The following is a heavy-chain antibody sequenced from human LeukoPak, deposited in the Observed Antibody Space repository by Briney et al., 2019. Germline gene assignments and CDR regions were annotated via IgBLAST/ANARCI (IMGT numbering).Heavy chain of an antibody. CDR2: INSDGSST. Sequence: ETLSLTCAVYGGSFSGYYWSWIRQPPGKGLVWVSRINSDGSSTSYADSVKGRFTISRDNAKNTLYLQMNSLRAEDTAVYYCARDISEQWLVPDDAFDIWGQGTMVTVSS. V-gene: IGHV3-74*01. CDR3: ARDISEQWLVPDDAFDI. J-gene: IGHJ3*02. D-gene: IGHD6-19*01. CDR1: GGSFSGYY.